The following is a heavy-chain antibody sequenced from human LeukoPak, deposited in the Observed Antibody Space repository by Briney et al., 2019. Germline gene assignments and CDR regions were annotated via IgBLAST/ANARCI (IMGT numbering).Heavy chain of an antibody. CDR1: GFTFSSYG. D-gene: IGHD3-22*01. CDR2: IWYDGSNK. Sequence: GGSLRLSCAASGFTFSSYGMHWVRQAPGKGLEWVAVIWYDGSNKYYADSVKGRFTISRDNSKNTLYLQMNSLRAEDTAVYYCARDSDYDSSSYYYFDYWGQGTLVTVSS. J-gene: IGHJ4*02. V-gene: IGHV3-33*01. CDR3: ARDSDYDSSSYYYFDY.